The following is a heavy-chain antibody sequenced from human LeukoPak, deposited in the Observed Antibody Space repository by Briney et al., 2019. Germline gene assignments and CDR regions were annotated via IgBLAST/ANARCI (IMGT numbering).Heavy chain of an antibody. D-gene: IGHD4-23*01. CDR3: ARESNSVAY. CDR1: GGSFSDSY. J-gene: IGHJ4*02. CDR2: INHDGST. V-gene: IGHV4-34*01. Sequence: KSSETLSLTCAVYGGSFSDSYWSWIRQPPGEGLEWIGEINHDGSTNYNPSLKSRVTISVDTSKNQFSLNLSSVTAADTAVYYCARESNSVAYWGQGTLVTVSS.